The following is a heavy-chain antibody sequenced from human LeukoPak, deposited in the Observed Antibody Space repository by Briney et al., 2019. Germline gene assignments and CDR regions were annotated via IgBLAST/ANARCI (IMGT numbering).Heavy chain of an antibody. CDR3: AKFGNSYSGIAVAGLNFDY. V-gene: IGHV3-23*01. CDR1: GFTFSSYA. Sequence: GGSLRLSCAASGFTFSSYAMSWVRQAPGKGLEWVSAISGSGGSTYYADSVKGRFTISRDNSKNTLYLQMNSLRAEDTAVYYCAKFGNSYSGIAVAGLNFDYWGQGTLVTVFS. D-gene: IGHD6-19*01. CDR2: ISGSGGST. J-gene: IGHJ4*02.